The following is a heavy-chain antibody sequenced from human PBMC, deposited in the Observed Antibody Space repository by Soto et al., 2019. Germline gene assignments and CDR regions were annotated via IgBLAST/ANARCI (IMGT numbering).Heavy chain of an antibody. V-gene: IGHV1-8*01. J-gene: IGHJ5*02. D-gene: IGHD6-13*01. CDR2: MNPNSGNT. CDR3: AILWQQLAPNNWFDP. CDR1: GYTFTSYD. Sequence: QVKLVQSGAEVKKPGASVKVSCKASGYTFTSYDINWVRQATGQGLEWMGWMNPNSGNTGYAQKFQGRVTMTRNTSISTAYMELSSLRCEDTAVYYCAILWQQLAPNNWFDPWGQGTLVTVSS.